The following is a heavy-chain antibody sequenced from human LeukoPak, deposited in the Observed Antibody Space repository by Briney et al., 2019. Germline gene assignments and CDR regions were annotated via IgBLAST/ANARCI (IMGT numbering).Heavy chain of an antibody. J-gene: IGHJ4*02. CDR1: GFTLSDYY. CDR3: ARRRDFFDY. CDR2: ISSSGSTI. V-gene: IGHV3-11*01. Sequence: GGSLRLSCAASGFTLSDYYMSWIRQAPGKGVEWVSYISSSGSTIDYADSVKGRFTISRDNAKNSLYLQISIPRAEDTAVYYCARRRDFFDYCGQGTLVTVSP.